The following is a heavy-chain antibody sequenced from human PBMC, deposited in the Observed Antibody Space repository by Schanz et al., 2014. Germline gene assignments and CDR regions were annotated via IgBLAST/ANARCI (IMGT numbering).Heavy chain of an antibody. CDR1: GYTFSSYG. V-gene: IGHV1-18*03. D-gene: IGHD3-16*01. J-gene: IGHJ6*03. CDR2: ISPYNGNT. Sequence: KKPGASVKVSCKTSGYTFSSYGITWVRQAPGQGLEWMGWISPYNGNTNYAPKVQGRVTVTTDTSTSTVYMVLRSLPFDVMFLFCGARHYFHPVLHYVPTRRSSELLMD. CDR3: ARHYFHPVLHYVPTRRSSELLMD.